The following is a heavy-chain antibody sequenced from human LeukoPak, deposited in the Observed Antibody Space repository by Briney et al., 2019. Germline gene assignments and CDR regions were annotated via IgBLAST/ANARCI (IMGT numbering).Heavy chain of an antibody. Sequence: ASVKVSCKASGYTFTSYAMHWVRQAPGQSLEWMGWINAGNGNTKYSQKFQGRVTITRDTSASTAYMELSSLRSEDTAVYYCARYSGSYGPFWALDYWGQGTLVTVSS. CDR1: GYTFTSYA. D-gene: IGHD1-26*01. CDR2: INAGNGNT. V-gene: IGHV1-3*01. J-gene: IGHJ4*02. CDR3: ARYSGSYGPFWALDY.